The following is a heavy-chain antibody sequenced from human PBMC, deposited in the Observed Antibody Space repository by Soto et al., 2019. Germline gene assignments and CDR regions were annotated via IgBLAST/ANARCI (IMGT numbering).Heavy chain of an antibody. CDR2: ISAYNGNT. Sequence: ASVKVSCKSSGYTFSIYGISWVRQAPGQGLEWMGWISAYNGNTNYSQKLQGRFAMTTDTSTNTAYMELRSLRSDDTAVYYCARESEGFWSGILDVYGMCVWAQGTTVTVSS. J-gene: IGHJ6*02. CDR1: GYTFSIYG. CDR3: ARESEGFWSGILDVYGMCV. D-gene: IGHD3-3*01. V-gene: IGHV1-18*01.